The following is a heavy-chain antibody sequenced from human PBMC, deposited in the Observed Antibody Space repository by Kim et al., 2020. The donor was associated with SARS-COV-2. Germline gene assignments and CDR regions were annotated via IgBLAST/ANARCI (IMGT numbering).Heavy chain of an antibody. CDR3: ARTYYYGSGTDY. Sequence: SETLSLTCTVSGGSISSGGYYWSWIRQHPGKGLEWIGYIYYSGSTYYNPSLKSRVTISVDTSKNQFSLKLSSVTAADMAVYYCARTYYYGSGTDYWGQGTLVTVSS. CDR1: GGSISSGGYY. D-gene: IGHD3-10*01. CDR2: IYYSGST. V-gene: IGHV4-31*03. J-gene: IGHJ4*02.